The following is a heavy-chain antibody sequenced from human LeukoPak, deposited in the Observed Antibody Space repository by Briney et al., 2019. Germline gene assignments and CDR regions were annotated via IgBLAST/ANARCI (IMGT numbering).Heavy chain of an antibody. CDR1: GFTFSNYA. CDR3: ANDLDSSGCYDNND. J-gene: IGHJ4*02. V-gene: IGHV3-23*01. CDR2: ISKSGDRT. Sequence: GGSVRLSCAASGFTFSNYAMNWVHQAPGKGLEWVSLISKSGDRTHYADSVKGRFTISRDNSKNTLYLQMNSLRAEDTAVYYCANDLDSSGCYDNNDWGQGTLVTVSS. D-gene: IGHD3-22*01.